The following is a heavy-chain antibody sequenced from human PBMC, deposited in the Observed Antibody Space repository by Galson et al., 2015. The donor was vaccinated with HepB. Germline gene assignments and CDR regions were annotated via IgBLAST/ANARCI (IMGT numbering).Heavy chain of an antibody. D-gene: IGHD4/OR15-4a*01. J-gene: IGHJ5*02. CDR1: KFFFSGYE. CDR2: ISSSSSTR. V-gene: IGHV3-48*03. CDR3: TGGPDYGDATEMYNWFDP. Sequence: SLRLSCADFKFFFSGYEMNWVRQAPGKGLEWISYISSSSSTRRYADSVKGRFTVFRDNAKKILFLQMNNLTVEDTAVYYCTGGPDYGDATEMYNWFDPWGQGTLVTVSS.